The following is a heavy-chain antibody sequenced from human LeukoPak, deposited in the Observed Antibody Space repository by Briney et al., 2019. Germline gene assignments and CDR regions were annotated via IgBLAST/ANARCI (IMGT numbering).Heavy chain of an antibody. CDR1: GGSISSSSYY. V-gene: IGHV4-39*01. J-gene: IGHJ6*02. CDR3: ASDRGYYYGMDV. CDR2: IYYSGST. Sequence: SETLSLTCTVSGGSISSSSYYRGWIRQPPGKGLEWIGSIYYSGSTYYNPSLKSRVTISVDTSKNQFSLKLSSVTAADTAVYYCASDRGYYYGMDVWGQGTTVTVSS.